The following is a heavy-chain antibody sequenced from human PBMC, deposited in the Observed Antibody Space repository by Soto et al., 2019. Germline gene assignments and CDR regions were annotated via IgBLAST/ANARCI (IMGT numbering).Heavy chain of an antibody. J-gene: IGHJ5*02. CDR2: ISGSGGST. CDR1: GFTFSSYA. D-gene: IGHD2-2*01. CDR3: AKVGDIVVVPAAISWFDP. Sequence: GGSLRLSCAASGFTFSSYAMSWVRQAPGKGLEWVSAISGSGGSTYYADSVKGRFTISRDNSKNTLYLQMNSLRAEDTAVYYFAKVGDIVVVPAAISWFDPLGQGTLVTVSS. V-gene: IGHV3-23*01.